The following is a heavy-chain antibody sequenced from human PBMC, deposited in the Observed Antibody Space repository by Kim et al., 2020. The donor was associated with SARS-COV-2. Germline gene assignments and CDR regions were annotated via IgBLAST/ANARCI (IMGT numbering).Heavy chain of an antibody. V-gene: IGHV3-15*01. CDR2: IKSKTDGGTT. CDR3: TTFTLPSSSWDPDRYFDY. CDR1: GFTFSNAW. J-gene: IGHJ4*02. D-gene: IGHD6-13*01. Sequence: GGSLRLSCAASGFTFSNAWMSWVRQAPGKGLEWVGRIKSKTDGGTTDYAAPVKGRFTISRDDSKNTLYLQMNSLKTEDTAVYYCTTFTLPSSSWDPDRYFDYWGQGTLVTVSS.